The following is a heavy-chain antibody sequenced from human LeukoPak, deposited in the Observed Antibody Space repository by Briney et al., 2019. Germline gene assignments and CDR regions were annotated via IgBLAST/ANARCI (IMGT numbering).Heavy chain of an antibody. Sequence: GGSLRLSCAASGFTFSDYYMSWIRQAPGKGLEWVSVIYGGGGTVYADSVKGRFTISRDNSKNSLRTEDSAVYYCARDRAGTQSWVEFDLWGQGTLVTVSS. CDR3: ARDRAGTQSWVEFDL. D-gene: IGHD3-10*01. CDR1: GFTFSDYY. CDR2: IYGGGGT. V-gene: IGHV3-53*05. J-gene: IGHJ5*02.